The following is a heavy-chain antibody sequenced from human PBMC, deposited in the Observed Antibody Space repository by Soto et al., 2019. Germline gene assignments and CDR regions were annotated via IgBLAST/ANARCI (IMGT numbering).Heavy chain of an antibody. CDR1: GGTFSRYS. Sequence: QDQLVQSGAEVKKPGSSVKVSCKASGGTFSRYSITWVRQAPGHGLEWIGRIIPIFGIASYAQKCQGTVTITADDYTSTAYMELSSLRSDDTALYYCAREDRDRETVLVPAAIDGMDGWGHGTTITVSS. CDR2: IIPIFGIA. V-gene: IGHV1-69*08. D-gene: IGHD2-2*01. J-gene: IGHJ6*02. CDR3: AREDRDRETVLVPAAIDGMDG.